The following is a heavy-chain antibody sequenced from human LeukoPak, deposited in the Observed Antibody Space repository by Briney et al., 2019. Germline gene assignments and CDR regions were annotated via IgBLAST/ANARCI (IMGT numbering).Heavy chain of an antibody. V-gene: IGHV3-33*06. CDR2: IWHDGSNQ. CDR1: GFTFSRHG. D-gene: IGHD2-8*01. CDR3: AKDWEGYTNDLDY. Sequence: GGSLRLSCAASGFTFSRHGMHWVRQAPGKGLEWVAVIWHDGSNQYYGDSVKGRFTISRDNSKNTLYLQMNSLRVEDTAVYYCAKDWEGYTNDLDYWGQGTLVTVS. J-gene: IGHJ4*02.